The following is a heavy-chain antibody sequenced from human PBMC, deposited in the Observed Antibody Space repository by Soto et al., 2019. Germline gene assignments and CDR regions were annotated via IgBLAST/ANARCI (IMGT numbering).Heavy chain of an antibody. J-gene: IGHJ6*02. CDR3: ASSYYDFWSGYYKNYYYGMDV. CDR1: GYSFTSYW. D-gene: IGHD3-3*01. V-gene: IGHV5-10-1*01. Sequence: GESLKISCKGSGYSFTSYWISWVRQMPGKGLEWMGRIDPSDSYTNYSPSFQGHVTISADKSISTAYLQWSSLKASDTAMYYCASSYYDFWSGYYKNYYYGMDVWGQGTTVTVSS. CDR2: IDPSDSYT.